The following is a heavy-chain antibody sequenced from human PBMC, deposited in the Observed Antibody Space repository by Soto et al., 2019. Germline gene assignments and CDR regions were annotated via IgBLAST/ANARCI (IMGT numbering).Heavy chain of an antibody. CDR1: RPSLRSGGNY. V-gene: IGHV4-31*02. CDR2: IYHSGTS. D-gene: IGHD3-16*02. CDR3: ARARDQFVGHFDY. J-gene: IGHJ4*02. Sequence: SETLSITCSVSRPSLRSGGNYWSWIGQHPVKGLEWIGQIYHSGTSYYNPSLQSRVTISVDSSKSQFSLMLDSVTAADTAVYYCARARDQFVGHFDYGGRGILVTVSS.